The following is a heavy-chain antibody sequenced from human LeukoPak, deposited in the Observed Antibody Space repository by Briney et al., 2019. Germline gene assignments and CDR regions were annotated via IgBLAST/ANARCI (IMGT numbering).Heavy chain of an antibody. V-gene: IGHV3-73*01. J-gene: IGHJ4*02. Sequence: GGSLRLSCAASGFTFSGSAMHWVRQASGKGLEWVGRIRSKANSYATAYAASVKGRFTTSRDDSKNTAYLQMNSLKTEDTAVYYCTIAELNSSGFNWGQGTLVTVSS. D-gene: IGHD6-19*01. CDR2: IRSKANSYAT. CDR3: TIAELNSSGFN. CDR1: GFTFSGSA.